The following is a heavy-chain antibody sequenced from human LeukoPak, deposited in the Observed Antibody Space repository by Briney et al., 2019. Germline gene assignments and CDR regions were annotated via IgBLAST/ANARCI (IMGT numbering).Heavy chain of an antibody. D-gene: IGHD3-22*01. CDR2: ISYDGSNK. V-gene: IGHV3-30*18. Sequence: GRSLRLSCAASGFTFSSYGMHWVRQAPGKGLEWVAVISYDGSNKYYADSVKGRFTISRDNSKNTLYLQMNSLRAEDTAVYYCAKDDPNSSGCLDYWGQGTLVTVSS. CDR3: AKDDPNSSGCLDY. CDR1: GFTFSSYG. J-gene: IGHJ4*02.